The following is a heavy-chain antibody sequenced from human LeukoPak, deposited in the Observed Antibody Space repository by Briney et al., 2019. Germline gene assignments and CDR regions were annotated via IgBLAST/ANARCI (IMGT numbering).Heavy chain of an antibody. V-gene: IGHV1-18*01. CDR2: ISAYNGNT. D-gene: IGHD1-26*01. Sequence: ASVKVSCKASGYTFTSYGTSWVRQAPGQGLEWMGWISAYNGNTNYAQKLQGRVTMTTDTSTSTAYMELRSLRSDDTAVYYCARAVELLGEGNAFDIWGQGTMVTVSS. CDR1: GYTFTSYG. CDR3: ARAVELLGEGNAFDI. J-gene: IGHJ3*02.